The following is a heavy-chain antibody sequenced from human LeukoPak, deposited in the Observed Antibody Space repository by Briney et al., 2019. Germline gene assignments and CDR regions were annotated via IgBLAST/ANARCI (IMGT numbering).Heavy chain of an antibody. D-gene: IGHD3-3*01. V-gene: IGHV3-53*01. CDR1: GFSVNDFY. CDR2: LYGGTT. Sequence: GGSLRLSCVASGFSVNDFYMSWVRQAPGKGLEWVSVLYGGTTYSTQSVSGRFSMSRDTPKNTLYLQISSLRVEDTAVYYCGVHGYYDFWSGYYGADPWGQGTLVTVSS. J-gene: IGHJ5*02. CDR3: GVHGYYDFWSGYYGADP.